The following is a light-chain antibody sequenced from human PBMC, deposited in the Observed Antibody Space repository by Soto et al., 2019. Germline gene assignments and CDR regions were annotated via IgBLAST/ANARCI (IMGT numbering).Light chain of an antibody. V-gene: IGKV3-20*01. CDR3: QQYSSSPPEFT. CDR2: GAS. CDR1: QSVSSSY. Sequence: EIVLTQSPGTLSLSPGERATLSCRASQSVSSSYLAWYQQRPGQAPRLLIFGASYRATGVPDRFSGSGSGTDVTLTISILEPEDFAVYYCQQYSSSPPEFTFGPGTKVDSK. J-gene: IGKJ3*01.